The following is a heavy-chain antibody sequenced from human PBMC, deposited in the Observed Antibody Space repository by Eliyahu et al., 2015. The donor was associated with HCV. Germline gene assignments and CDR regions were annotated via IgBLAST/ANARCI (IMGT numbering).Heavy chain of an antibody. CDR3: ARKNYYDTSGYYPAPLDI. CDR2: FISISGTP. D-gene: IGHD3-22*01. Sequence: QVHLEQSGAEVKKPGSSVKVSCRLSGDPFSSYAIYWVRQAPGHGLEWMGGFISISGTPNYAQKFQGRVTITEDRSTKTVYLDLSSLRSEDTALYYCARKNYYDTSGYYPAPLDIWGQGTMVAVSS. CDR1: GDPFSSYA. J-gene: IGHJ3*02. V-gene: IGHV1-69*06.